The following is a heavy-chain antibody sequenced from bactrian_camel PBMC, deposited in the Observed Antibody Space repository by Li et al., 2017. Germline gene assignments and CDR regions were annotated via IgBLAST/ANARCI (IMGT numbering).Heavy chain of an antibody. CDR2: IVDRYGLT. Sequence: HVQLVESGGGSVQSGGSLSLSCAASGNTSGVNCMGWFRQAPGQEREGVATIVDRYGLTEYVDFVKGRFTIPQDNAENTLYLQLNSLKSEDTAMYYCAADRSDYVSQFGYWGQGTQVTVS. CDR3: AADRSDYVSQFGY. J-gene: IGHJ6*01. D-gene: IGHD4*01. CDR1: GNTSGVNC. V-gene: IGHV3S54*01.